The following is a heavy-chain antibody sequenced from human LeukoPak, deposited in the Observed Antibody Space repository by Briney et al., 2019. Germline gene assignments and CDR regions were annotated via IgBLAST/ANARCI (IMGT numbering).Heavy chain of an antibody. Sequence: ASVKVSCKASGYTFTSYAMHWVRQAPGQRLEWMGWINAGNGNTKYSQKFQGRVTITRDTSASTAYMELSSLRSEDTAVYYCARGIAVAENWFDPWGQGTLVTVSS. D-gene: IGHD6-19*01. CDR2: INAGNGNT. CDR1: GYTFTSYA. V-gene: IGHV1-3*01. J-gene: IGHJ5*02. CDR3: ARGIAVAENWFDP.